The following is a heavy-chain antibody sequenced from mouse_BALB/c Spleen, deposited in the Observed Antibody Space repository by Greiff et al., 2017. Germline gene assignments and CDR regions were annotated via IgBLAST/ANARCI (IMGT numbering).Heavy chain of an antibody. V-gene: IGHV5-6*01. J-gene: IGHJ4*01. D-gene: IGHD3-1*01. Sequence: VQLKESGGDLVKPGGSLKLSCAASGFTFSSYGMSWVRQTPDKRLEWVATISSGGSYTYYPDSVKGRFTISRDNAKNTLYLQMSSLKSEDTAMYYCARLAQLGLLDDWGQGTSVTVSS. CDR2: ISSGGSYT. CDR1: GFTFSSYG. CDR3: ARLAQLGLLDD.